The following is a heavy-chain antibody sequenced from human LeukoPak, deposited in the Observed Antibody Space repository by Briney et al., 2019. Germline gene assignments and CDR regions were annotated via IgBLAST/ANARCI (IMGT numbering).Heavy chain of an antibody. D-gene: IGHD7-27*01. V-gene: IGHV1-8*01. CDR1: GYTFNSYD. Sequence: ASVKVSCKASGYTFNSYDINWVRQATGQGLEWMGWMTPHSGKTGYAQKFQGRVTITRNISISTAYLEPSSLRSEDTAVYYCARDGLTGDSGGWFDPWGQGTLVTVSS. CDR3: ARDGLTGDSGGWFDP. CDR2: MTPHSGKT. J-gene: IGHJ5*02.